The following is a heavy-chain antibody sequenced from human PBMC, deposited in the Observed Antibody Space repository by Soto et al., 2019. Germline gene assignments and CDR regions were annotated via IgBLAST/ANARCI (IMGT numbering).Heavy chain of an antibody. CDR3: EIPKGSPNYYYYGMDV. Sequence: QVQLVQSGAEVKKPGASVKVSCKASGYTFTGYYMHWVRQAPGQGLAWMGWINPNSGGTNYAQKFQGRVTMTRDTSISTAYMELSRLRSDDTAVYYCEIPKGSPNYYYYGMDVWGQGTTVTVSS. J-gene: IGHJ6*02. CDR1: GYTFTGYY. V-gene: IGHV1-2*02. D-gene: IGHD6-13*01. CDR2: INPNSGGT.